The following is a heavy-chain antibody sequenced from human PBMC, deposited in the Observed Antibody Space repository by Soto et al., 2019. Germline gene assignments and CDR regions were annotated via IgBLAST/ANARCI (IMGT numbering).Heavy chain of an antibody. D-gene: IGHD1-26*01. CDR1: GFSLSTSGVG. J-gene: IGHJ5*02. CDR2: IYWDDDK. V-gene: IGHV2-5*02. Sequence: QITLRESGPTLVKPTQTLTLTCNFSGFSLSTSGVGVGWIRQPPGKALEWLALIYWDDDKRYSPSLKSRLTITKDTSKHQVILTMTNMDPVDTATYYCAHSRIVGARSTWFDPWGQGTLVTVSS. CDR3: AHSRIVGARSTWFDP.